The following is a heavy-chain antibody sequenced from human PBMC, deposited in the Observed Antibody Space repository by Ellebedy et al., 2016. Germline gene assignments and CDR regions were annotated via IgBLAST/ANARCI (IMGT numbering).Heavy chain of an antibody. CDR3: ARVWGRLGGSYSYYFDY. J-gene: IGHJ4*02. CDR2: VFHSGTA. V-gene: IGHV4-59*02. CDR1: GGSVSSDY. D-gene: IGHD1-26*01. Sequence: SETLSLTCNVSGGSVSSDYWNWIRRPPGKGLEWIGYVFHSGTAYYNPSLKSRVTMSVDTSKGQFSLKLSSVTAADTAVYYCARVWGRLGGSYSYYFDYWGQGTLVTVSS.